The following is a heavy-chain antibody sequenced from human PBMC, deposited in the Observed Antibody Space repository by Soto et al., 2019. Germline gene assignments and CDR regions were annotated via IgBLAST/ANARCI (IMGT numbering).Heavy chain of an antibody. Sequence: QVQLVESGGGVVQPGRSLRLSCAASGFTFSHYVMHWVRQAPGKGLEWVAVIAYDESYEFYADSVKGRFTISRDNTNNTLYLQMTSLVAEDTADYYCVRDSSRYYFANVAYSTRFDSWGQGTLVAVSS. D-gene: IGHD3-22*01. CDR2: IAYDESYE. CDR3: VRDSSRYYFANVAYSTRFDS. CDR1: GFTFSHYV. J-gene: IGHJ4*02. V-gene: IGHV3-30-3*01.